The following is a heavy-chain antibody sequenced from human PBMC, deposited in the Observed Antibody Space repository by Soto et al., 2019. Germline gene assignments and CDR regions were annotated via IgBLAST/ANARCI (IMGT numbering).Heavy chain of an antibody. V-gene: IGHV4-59*01. Sequence: PSETLSITCTVSGGSISSYDWSWIRQPPGKGLEWIGNIHYNGNTKYNPSLKSRVSMSVDTSKNQFSLRLISVTAADTAKYFCAREGNLGRWLQPLDFWGQGTLVTVSS. J-gene: IGHJ4*02. CDR3: AREGNLGRWLQPLDF. CDR1: GGSISSYD. CDR2: IHYNGNT. D-gene: IGHD5-12*01.